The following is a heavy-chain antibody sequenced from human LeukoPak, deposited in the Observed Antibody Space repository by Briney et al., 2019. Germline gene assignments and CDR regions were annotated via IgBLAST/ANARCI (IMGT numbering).Heavy chain of an antibody. CDR2: ISAYNGNT. Sequence: ASVKVSCKASGYTFTSYGISWVRQAPGQGLEWMGWISAYNGNTNYAQKLQGRVTMTTDTSTSTAYMELRSLRSDDTAVYYCARETSGYYDILTGYYFNWFDPWGQGTLVTVSS. CDR1: GYTFTSYG. J-gene: IGHJ5*02. CDR3: ARETSGYYDILTGYYFNWFDP. D-gene: IGHD3-9*01. V-gene: IGHV1-18*01.